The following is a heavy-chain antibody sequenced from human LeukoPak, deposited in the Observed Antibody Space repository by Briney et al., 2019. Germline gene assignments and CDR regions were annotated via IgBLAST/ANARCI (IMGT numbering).Heavy chain of an antibody. D-gene: IGHD2-8*02. CDR1: GGSISSGGYS. J-gene: IGHJ4*02. V-gene: IGHV4-61*02. CDR3: ARDIGVGYSTGGVMGRFDY. CDR2: IYTSGST. Sequence: PSETLSLTCAVSGGSISSGGYSWSWIRQPAGKGLEWIGRIYTSGSTNYNPSLKSRVIISEDTSKNQFSLKLSSVTAADTAVYYCARDIGVGYSTGGVMGRFDYWGQGTLVTVSS.